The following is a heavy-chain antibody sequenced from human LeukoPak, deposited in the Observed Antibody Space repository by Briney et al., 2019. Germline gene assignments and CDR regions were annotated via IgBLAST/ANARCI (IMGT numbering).Heavy chain of an antibody. D-gene: IGHD5-18*01. CDR1: GYTFTGYY. J-gene: IGHJ4*02. CDR2: INPNSGGT. CDR3: ARNRGYSYGPEG. V-gene: IGHV1-2*02. Sequence: ASVKVSCKASGYTFTGYYMHWVRQAPGQGLEWMGWINPNSGGTNYAQKFQGRVTMTRDTSISTAYMELSRLRSDDTAVYYCARNRGYSYGPEGWGQGTLVTVSS.